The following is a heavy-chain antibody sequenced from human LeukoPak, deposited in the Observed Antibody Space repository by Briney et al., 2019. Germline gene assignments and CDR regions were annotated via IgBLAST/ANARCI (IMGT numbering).Heavy chain of an antibody. D-gene: IGHD1-26*01. J-gene: IGHJ5*02. Sequence: ASVKVSCTASGYTFTSYDINWVRQATRQGLEWMGWMNPNSGNTGYAQKFQGRVTMTRNTSISTAYMELSSLRSEDTAVYYCARGGWELLPGNWFDPWGQGTLVTVSS. CDR2: MNPNSGNT. V-gene: IGHV1-8*01. CDR3: ARGGWELLPGNWFDP. CDR1: GYTFTSYD.